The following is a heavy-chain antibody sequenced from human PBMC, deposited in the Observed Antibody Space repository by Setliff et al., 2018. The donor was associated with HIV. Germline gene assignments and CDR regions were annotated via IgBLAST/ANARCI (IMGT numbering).Heavy chain of an antibody. V-gene: IGHV4-61*10. CDR2: IYTSGST. Sequence: PSETLSLTCTVSGGSASTGNYYWNWIRQPAGKGLEWTGRIYTSGSTNYNPSLKSRVTISVDTSKNQFSLKLSSVIAADTAVYYCAKDIPGPAINSGRIKNWFDPWGEGTLVTVSS. CDR3: AKDIPGPAINSGRIKNWFDP. D-gene: IGHD6-19*01. J-gene: IGHJ5*02. CDR1: GGSASTGNYY.